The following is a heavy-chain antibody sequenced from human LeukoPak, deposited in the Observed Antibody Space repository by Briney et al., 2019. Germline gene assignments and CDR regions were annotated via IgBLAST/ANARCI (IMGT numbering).Heavy chain of an antibody. V-gene: IGHV3-53*01. CDR3: ARDPSSAYYYYGMDV. Sequence: HPGGSLRLSCAASGFTFSSNYMSWVRQAPGKGLEWVSVIYSGGSTYYSDSVKGRFTISRDNSKNTLYLQMNSLRAEDTAVYYCARDPSSAYYYYGMDVWGKGTTVTVSS. CDR2: IYSGGST. D-gene: IGHD6-13*01. CDR1: GFTFSSNY. J-gene: IGHJ6*04.